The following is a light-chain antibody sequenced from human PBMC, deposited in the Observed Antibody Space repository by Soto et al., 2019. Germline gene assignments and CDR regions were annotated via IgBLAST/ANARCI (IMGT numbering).Light chain of an antibody. CDR3: SSYTTRSTLV. CDR2: DVT. Sequence: QSVLTQPASVSGSPGQSITISCTGPRSDVGAYDFVSWYQHYPGKAPKLVTFDVTHRPPGISDRFSGSKSANTASLTISGLQAEDEACYYCSSYTTRSTLVFGGGTKVTVL. CDR1: RSDVGAYDF. J-gene: IGLJ1*01. V-gene: IGLV2-14*01.